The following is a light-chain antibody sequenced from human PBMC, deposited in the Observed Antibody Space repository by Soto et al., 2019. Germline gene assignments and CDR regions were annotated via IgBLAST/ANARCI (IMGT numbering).Light chain of an antibody. V-gene: IGLV2-8*01. Sequence: QSVLTQPPSASGSPGQSVTISCTGTSSDVGGYNFVSWYQQRPGKAPQVIIYEVTKRPSGVPDRFSGSKSGNTASLTVSGLQAEDEAEYYCSSYAGSNNFVVFGGGTKVTVL. J-gene: IGLJ2*01. CDR1: SSDVGGYNF. CDR3: SSYAGSNNFVV. CDR2: EVT.